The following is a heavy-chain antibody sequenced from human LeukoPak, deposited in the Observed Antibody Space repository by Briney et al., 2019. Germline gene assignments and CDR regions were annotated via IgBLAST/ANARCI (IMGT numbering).Heavy chain of an antibody. CDR3: ARGGVDHYGSGTYYLMYYFDH. CDR1: GFTFNSYG. Sequence: PGGSLRLSCAASGFTFNSYGMSWVRQAPGKGLGWVSGISGSGGATYYADSVKGRFTVSRDDPHNTLYLQMNSVRAEDTAVYFCARGGVDHYGSGTYYLMYYFDHWGQGALVTVSS. J-gene: IGHJ4*02. D-gene: IGHD3-10*01. V-gene: IGHV3-23*01. CDR2: ISGSGGAT.